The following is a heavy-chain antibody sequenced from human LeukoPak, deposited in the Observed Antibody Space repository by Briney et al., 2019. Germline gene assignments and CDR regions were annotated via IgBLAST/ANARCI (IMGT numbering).Heavy chain of an antibody. V-gene: IGHV3-7*01. CDR1: GFTFSSYW. D-gene: IGHD3-22*01. CDR2: IKQDGSEK. CDR3: ARDRDPGYNDSSGYRRVNAFDI. J-gene: IGHJ3*02. Sequence: GGSLRLSCAASGFTFSSYWMSWVRQAPGKGLEWVANIKQDGSEKYYVDSVKGRFTISRDNSKNTLYLQMNSLRAEDTAVYYCARDRDPGYNDSSGYRRVNAFDIWGQGTMVTVSS.